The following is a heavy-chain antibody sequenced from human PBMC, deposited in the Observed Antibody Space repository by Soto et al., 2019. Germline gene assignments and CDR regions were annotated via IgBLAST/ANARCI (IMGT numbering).Heavy chain of an antibody. CDR1: AYPFTSYG. V-gene: IGHV1-18*01. CDR2: ISVYNGNT. Sequence: QVQLVQSGVEVKNPGASVRVSCKASAYPFTSYGISWVRQAPGQGLEWMGWISVYNGNTNYAREFQGRVTLTTDTSTSTAYMELRSLRSDDTAVYYCARGFRSVLPDYYYGLDVWGQGTTVIVSS. CDR3: ARGFRSVLPDYYYGLDV. D-gene: IGHD2-15*01. J-gene: IGHJ6*02.